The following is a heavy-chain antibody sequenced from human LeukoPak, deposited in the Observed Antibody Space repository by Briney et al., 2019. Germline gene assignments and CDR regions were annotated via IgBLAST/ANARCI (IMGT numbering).Heavy chain of an antibody. CDR1: GFTFASYA. J-gene: IGHJ3*02. V-gene: IGHV3-23*01. CDR2: IIGGGGSI. D-gene: IGHD3-22*01. CDR3: ARVGYYDSSGQPVDAFDI. Sequence: GGSLRLSCAASGFTFASYAMSWVRQAPGKGLEWVSVIIGGGGSIYYADSVKGRFTISRDNSKNTLYLQMNSLRAEDTAVYYCARVGYYDSSGQPVDAFDIWGQGTMVTVSS.